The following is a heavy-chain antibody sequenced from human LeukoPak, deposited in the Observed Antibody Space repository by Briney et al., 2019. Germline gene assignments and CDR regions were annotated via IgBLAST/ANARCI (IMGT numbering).Heavy chain of an antibody. J-gene: IGHJ4*02. CDR2: ISGNGATT. CDR1: GFTFSTYW. CDR3: AKWKYGSDFGYFDY. D-gene: IGHD3-10*01. Sequence: PGGSLRLSCAASGFTFSTYWMHWVRQAPGKGLEWVSGISGNGATTHHADSVKGRFTISRDNSKNTLYLQMNSLRAEDTAVYYCAKWKYGSDFGYFDYWGQGTLVTVSS. V-gene: IGHV3-23*01.